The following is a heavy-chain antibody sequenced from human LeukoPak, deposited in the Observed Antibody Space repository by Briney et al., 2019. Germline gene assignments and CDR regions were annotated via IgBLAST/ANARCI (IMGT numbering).Heavy chain of an antibody. D-gene: IGHD4-23*01. J-gene: IGHJ4*02. CDR3: ARTDYGGPSDY. Sequence: SETLSLTCTVSGGSISSYYWSWIRQPPGKGLEWIGYIYYSGSTNYNPSLKSRVTISVDTSKNQFSLKLSSVTAADTAVYYCARTDYGGPSDYWGQGTLVTVSS. V-gene: IGHV4-59*01. CDR2: IYYSGST. CDR1: GGSISSYY.